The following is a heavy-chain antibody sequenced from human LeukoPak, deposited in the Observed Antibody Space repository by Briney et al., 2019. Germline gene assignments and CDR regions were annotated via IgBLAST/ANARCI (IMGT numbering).Heavy chain of an antibody. J-gene: IGHJ4*02. CDR2: IYCSGST. Sequence: SETLSLTCTVSGGSISSYYWSWIRQPPGKGLEWIGYIYCSGSTNYNPSLKSRVTISVDTSENQFSLKLSSVTAADTAVYYCARMSSGYYPNLDYWGQGTLVTVSS. CDR3: ARMSSGYYPNLDY. D-gene: IGHD3-22*01. CDR1: GGSISSYY. V-gene: IGHV4-59*01.